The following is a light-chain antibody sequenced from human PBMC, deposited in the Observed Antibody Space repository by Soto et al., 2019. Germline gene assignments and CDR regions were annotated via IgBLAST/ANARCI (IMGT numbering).Light chain of an antibody. V-gene: IGLV2-14*03. J-gene: IGLJ1*01. CDR3: SSYTSSSTPYV. Sequence: QSVLTQPASVSGSPGQSITISCTGTSSDVGTYNFVSWYQHHPGKAPKLMIYDVTNRPSGVSNRFSGSKSGNTASLTISGLQAEDEADYYCSSYTSSSTPYVFGTGTKLTVL. CDR1: SSDVGTYNF. CDR2: DVT.